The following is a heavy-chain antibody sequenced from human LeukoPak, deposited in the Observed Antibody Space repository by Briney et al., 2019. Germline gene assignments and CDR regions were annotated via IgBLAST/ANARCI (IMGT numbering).Heavy chain of an antibody. J-gene: IGHJ4*02. D-gene: IGHD3-22*01. Sequence: SVKVSCKASGGTFSSYAISWVRQAPGQGLEWMGGIIPIFGTANYAQKFQGRVTITADESTSTAYMELSSLRSEDTAVYYCATNYYDSSGYYAPVDYWGQGTLATVSS. CDR2: IIPIFGTA. V-gene: IGHV1-69*13. CDR1: GGTFSSYA. CDR3: ATNYYDSSGYYAPVDY.